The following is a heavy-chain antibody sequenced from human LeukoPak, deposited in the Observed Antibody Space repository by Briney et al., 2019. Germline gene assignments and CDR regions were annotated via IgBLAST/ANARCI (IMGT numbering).Heavy chain of an antibody. J-gene: IGHJ5*02. CDR2: IYTSGST. Sequence: SETLSLTCTVSGGSISSYYWSWIRQPAGKGLEWIGRIYTSGSTNYNPSLKSRVTMSVDTSKNQFSLKLSSVTAADTGVYYCARSLVVGCQLLHREWFDLWGQGTLVSVSS. V-gene: IGHV4-4*07. CDR1: GGSISSYY. CDR3: ARSLVVGCQLLHREWFDL. D-gene: IGHD2-2*01.